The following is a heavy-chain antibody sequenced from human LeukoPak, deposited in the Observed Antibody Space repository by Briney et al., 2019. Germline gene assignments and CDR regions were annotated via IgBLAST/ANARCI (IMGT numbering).Heavy chain of an antibody. Sequence: SETLSLTCAVYGGSFSGYYWSWIRQPPGKGLEWIGEINHSGSTNYNPPLKSRVTISVDTSKNQFSLKLSSVTAADTAVYYCARGRPNEGYCSGGSCYGLDYWGQGTLVTVSS. D-gene: IGHD2-15*01. J-gene: IGHJ4*02. CDR3: ARGRPNEGYCSGGSCYGLDY. CDR1: GGSFSGYY. V-gene: IGHV4-34*01. CDR2: INHSGST.